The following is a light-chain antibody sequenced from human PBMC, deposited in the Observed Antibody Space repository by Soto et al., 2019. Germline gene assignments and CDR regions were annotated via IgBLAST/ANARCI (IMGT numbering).Light chain of an antibody. Sequence: DIQMTQAPSTLSASVGDRVTITCRASQSISNWLAWYQQKPGTAPKVLIYHASNLQSGVPSRFSGSGFGTDFTLTISSLQAEDFASYYCQQLRSYPSTFGGGTKVDIK. V-gene: IGKV1-5*01. CDR3: QQLRSYPST. CDR1: QSISNW. J-gene: IGKJ4*01. CDR2: HAS.